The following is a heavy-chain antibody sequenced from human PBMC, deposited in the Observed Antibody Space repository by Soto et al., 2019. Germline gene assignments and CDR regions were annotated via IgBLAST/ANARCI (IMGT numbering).Heavy chain of an antibody. J-gene: IGHJ4*02. CDR2: ISRGTT. D-gene: IGHD1-7*01. Sequence: PGGSLRLSCAASGFTFSSYSMNWVRQAPGTGLEWISYISRGTTYYADSVKGRFTISRDNAKNSLYLQMNSLRAEDTAVYYCVRDVNYAFDSWGQGTLVTVSS. CDR3: VRDVNYAFDS. V-gene: IGHV3-48*01. CDR1: GFTFSSYS.